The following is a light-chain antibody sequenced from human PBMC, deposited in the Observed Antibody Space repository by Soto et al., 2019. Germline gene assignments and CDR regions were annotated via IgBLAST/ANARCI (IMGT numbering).Light chain of an antibody. J-gene: IGKJ1*01. Sequence: DIQMTQSPSTLSASIGDRVTITCRASRNIGSWLAWYQQKAGKAPNLLIYKASTLETGVPSRFSGSASGTEFTLTISSLQPDDFATYYCLLDFRYFWAFGQGTKVEIK. CDR3: LLDFRYFWA. CDR1: RNIGSW. V-gene: IGKV1-5*03. CDR2: KAS.